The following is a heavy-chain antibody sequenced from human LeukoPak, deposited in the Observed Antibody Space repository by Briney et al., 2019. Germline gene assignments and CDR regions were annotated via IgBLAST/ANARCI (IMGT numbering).Heavy chain of an antibody. CDR1: GFTFSSYW. CDR2: IKQDGSEK. J-gene: IGHJ4*02. Sequence: GRTLRLSCAVSGFTFSSYWISWVRRAPGQGLEWVANIKQDGSEKYYVDSVTGRFTISRDNAKNSLYLQMNSLRAEDTAVYYRARESVATITGQSFLFDYWGQGTLVTVSS. CDR3: ARESVATITGQSFLFDY. D-gene: IGHD5-12*01. V-gene: IGHV3-7*01.